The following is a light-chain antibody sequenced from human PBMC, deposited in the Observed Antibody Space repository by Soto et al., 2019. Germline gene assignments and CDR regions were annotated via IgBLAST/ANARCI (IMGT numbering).Light chain of an antibody. V-gene: IGKV1-5*01. Sequence: DIQMTQSPSTLSASVGDRVTITCRASQSISSWLAWYQQKPGKAPKLLIYDASSLESGVPSRFSGSGSETELTLTVITLQPDDFATYYCQQYNSYWTVGQGTKVEIK. CDR3: QQYNSYWT. CDR1: QSISSW. CDR2: DAS. J-gene: IGKJ1*01.